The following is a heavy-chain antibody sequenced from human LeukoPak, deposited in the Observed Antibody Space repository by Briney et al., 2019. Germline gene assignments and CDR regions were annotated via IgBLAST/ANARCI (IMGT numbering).Heavy chain of an antibody. CDR3: ARRYYGSGSYRLRYFDL. CDR1: GGSISSGGYS. J-gene: IGHJ2*01. D-gene: IGHD3-10*01. CDR2: IYHSGST. Sequence: SQTLSLTCAVSGGSISSGGYSWSWIRQPPGKGLEWIGYIYHSGSTYYNPSLKSRVTISVDRSKNQFSLKLSSVTAADTAVYYCARRYYGSGSYRLRYFDLWGRGTLVTVSS. V-gene: IGHV4-30-2*01.